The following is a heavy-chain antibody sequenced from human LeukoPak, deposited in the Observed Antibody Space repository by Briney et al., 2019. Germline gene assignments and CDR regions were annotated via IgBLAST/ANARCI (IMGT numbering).Heavy chain of an antibody. J-gene: IGHJ4*02. D-gene: IGHD6-13*01. CDR3: ATLRVLSSWYPAFDY. Sequence: ASVKVSCKVSGYTLTELSMHWVRQAPGKGLEWMGGFDPEVGETIYAQKFQGRVTMTEDTSTDTAYMELSSLRSEDTAVYYCATLRVLSSWYPAFDYWGQGTLVTVSS. CDR1: GYTLTELS. CDR2: FDPEVGET. V-gene: IGHV1-24*01.